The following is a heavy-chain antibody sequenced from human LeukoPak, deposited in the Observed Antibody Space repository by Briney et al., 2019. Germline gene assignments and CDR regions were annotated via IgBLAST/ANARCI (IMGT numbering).Heavy chain of an antibody. CDR2: VNDRGST. CDR1: GGSFSGHY. V-gene: IGHV4-34*01. J-gene: IGHJ5*02. Sequence: SETLSLTCAVYGGSFSGHYWTWIRQPPGKGLQWIGEVNDRGSTNYNPSLKSRVTISVDTSKNQFSLKLSSVTAADTAVYYCARGRGYCSSTSCYAGWFDPWGQGTLVTVSS. D-gene: IGHD2-2*01. CDR3: ARGRGYCSSTSCYAGWFDP.